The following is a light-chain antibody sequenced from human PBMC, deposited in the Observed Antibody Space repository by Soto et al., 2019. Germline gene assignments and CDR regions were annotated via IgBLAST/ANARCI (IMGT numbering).Light chain of an antibody. Sequence: EVVLTQSPATLSLSPGDRATLSCRASQSIDNRYLAWYQQKPGQAPRLLIYGALRRATGIPDRFSGSVSGTDFTLTISRLEPEDFAVYYCQEYGNSPLYTFGQGTKLDI. V-gene: IGKV3-20*01. CDR1: QSIDNRY. CDR2: GAL. J-gene: IGKJ2*01. CDR3: QEYGNSPLYT.